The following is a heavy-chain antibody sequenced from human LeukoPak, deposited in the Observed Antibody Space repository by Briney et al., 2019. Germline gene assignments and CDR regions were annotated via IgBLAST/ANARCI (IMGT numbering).Heavy chain of an antibody. D-gene: IGHD1-14*01. V-gene: IGHV3-9*01. CDR1: GFTFDDYA. J-gene: IGHJ4*02. CDR2: ISWNSGSI. Sequence: GGSLRLSCAASGFTFDDYAMHWVRQAPGKGLEWVSGISWNSGSIGYADSVKGRFTISRDNAKNTLYLQMNSLRAEDTAIYYCGRVVTTSEDWGQGILVTVST. CDR3: GRVVTTSED.